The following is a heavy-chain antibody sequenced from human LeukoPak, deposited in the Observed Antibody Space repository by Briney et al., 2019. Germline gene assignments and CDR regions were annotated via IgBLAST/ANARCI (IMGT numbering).Heavy chain of an antibody. J-gene: IGHJ4*02. CDR1: GFTFNNAW. CDR2: IKSNTGGGTT. D-gene: IGHD5-18*01. V-gene: IGHV3-15*01. Sequence: GGSLRLSCAGSGFTFNNAWMSWVRQAPGKGLEWVGRIKSNTGGGTTDFAAPVKGRFSISRDDSKNTLFLQMNSLKTDDTAVYYCTVDWVGYSSVPIDYWGQGTLVTVSS. CDR3: TVDWVGYSSVPIDY.